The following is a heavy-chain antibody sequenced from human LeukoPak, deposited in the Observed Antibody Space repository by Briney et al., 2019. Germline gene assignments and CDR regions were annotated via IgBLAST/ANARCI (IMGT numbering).Heavy chain of an antibody. V-gene: IGHV3-53*01. CDR2: IYSGGST. Sequence: GGSLRLSCAASGSTVSSNYMSWVRQAPGKGLEWVSVIYSGGSTYYADSVKGRFTISRDNSKNTLYLQMNSLRAEDTAVYYCARSLGIVVVSIDYWGQGTLVTVSS. CDR3: ARSLGIVVVSIDY. J-gene: IGHJ4*02. D-gene: IGHD3-22*01. CDR1: GSTVSSNY.